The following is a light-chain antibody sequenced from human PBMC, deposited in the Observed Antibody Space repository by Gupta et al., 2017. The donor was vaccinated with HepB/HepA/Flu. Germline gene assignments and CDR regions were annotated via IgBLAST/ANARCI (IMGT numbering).Light chain of an antibody. J-gene: IGKJ2*04. Sequence: EIVLTQSPGTLSLSPGERATHSCRASQSVSSSYLAWYQQKPGQAPRLLIYGSSSRTTGIPDRFSGSGCGTEFTITISRMEPEDFAVYYCHQYGSSTLCSFGQGTKLEIK. V-gene: IGKV3-20*01. CDR2: GSS. CDR3: HQYGSSTLCS. CDR1: QSVSSSY.